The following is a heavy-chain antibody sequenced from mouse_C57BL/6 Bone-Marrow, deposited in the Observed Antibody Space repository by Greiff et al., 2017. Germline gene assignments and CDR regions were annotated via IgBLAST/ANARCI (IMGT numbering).Heavy chain of an antibody. CDR1: GFTFSSYG. CDR3: ASPAAETAMDY. Sequence: EVKLMESGGDLVKPGGSLKLSCAASGFTFSSYGMSWVRQTPDKRLEWVATISSGGSYTYYPDSVKGRFTISRDNDKNTLYLQMSRVKSEDTAIYYCASPAAETAMDYWGQGTSVTVSS. V-gene: IGHV5-6*01. D-gene: IGHD6-1*01. CDR2: ISSGGSYT. J-gene: IGHJ4*01.